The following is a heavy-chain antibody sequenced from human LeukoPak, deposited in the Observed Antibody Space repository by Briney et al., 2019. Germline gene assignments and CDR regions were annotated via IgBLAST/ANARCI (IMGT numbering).Heavy chain of an antibody. V-gene: IGHV4-39*07. CDR2: IHYSGST. J-gene: IGHJ4*02. D-gene: IGHD3-16*01. Sequence: PSETLSLTCTVSGGSISSSSYYWGWIRQPPGKGLEWIGSIHYSGSTYYNPSLKSRVTISVDTSKNQFSLKLSSVTAADTAVYYCARDRRGFSIFDYWGQGTLVTVSS. CDR3: ARDRRGFSIFDY. CDR1: GGSISSSSYY.